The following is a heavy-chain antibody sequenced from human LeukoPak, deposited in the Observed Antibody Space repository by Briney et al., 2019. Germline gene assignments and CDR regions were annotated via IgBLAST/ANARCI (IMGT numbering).Heavy chain of an antibody. CDR3: GRDIGFDTFDI. V-gene: IGHV3-7*01. Sequence: GGSLRLSCTVSGFTFGNYWMVWVRQAPGKGLEWVTNIKKDGSVKNYVDSVKGRFTISRDNAENSLYLQKNSLRAEDTAVYYCGRDIGFDTFDIWGQGTMVTVSS. CDR1: GFTFGNYW. CDR2: IKKDGSVK. J-gene: IGHJ3*02. D-gene: IGHD3-9*01.